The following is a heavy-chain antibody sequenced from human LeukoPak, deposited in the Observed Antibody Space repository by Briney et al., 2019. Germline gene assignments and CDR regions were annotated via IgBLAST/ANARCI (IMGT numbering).Heavy chain of an antibody. J-gene: IGHJ4*02. D-gene: IGHD2-2*01. CDR2: IIPIFSTT. CDR3: ARGGCSSTTCYPYYFDY. Sequence: SVKVSCKASGGTFSSYAISWVRQAPGQGLEWMGGIIPIFSTTNNAQKFQGRVTITTDESTSTAYMELSSLRSEDTAVYYCARGGCSSTTCYPYYFDYWGQGTLVTVSS. CDR1: GGTFSSYA. V-gene: IGHV1-69*05.